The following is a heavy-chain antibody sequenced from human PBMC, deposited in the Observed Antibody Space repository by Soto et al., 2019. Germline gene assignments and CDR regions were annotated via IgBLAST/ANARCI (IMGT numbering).Heavy chain of an antibody. CDR1: GASIISENW. Sequence: QVQLQESGPGLVKPSGTLSLTCAVSGASIISENWWTWVRQSPGKGLEWIGEIHHTGSTTCNPSLDSRVTMSVDKSKNHFSLILSSVTAADTALYYCAKSWELRRFFASWGQGTLVTVSS. J-gene: IGHJ4*02. CDR3: AKSWELRRFFAS. D-gene: IGHD1-26*01. CDR2: IHHTGST. V-gene: IGHV4-4*02.